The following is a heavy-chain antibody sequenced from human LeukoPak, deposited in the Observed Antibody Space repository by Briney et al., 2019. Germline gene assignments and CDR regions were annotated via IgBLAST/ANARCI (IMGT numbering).Heavy chain of an antibody. V-gene: IGHV4-34*01. Sequence: PSETLSLTCAVYGGSFSGYYWSWIRQPPGKGMEGIGEINHSGSTNYKPSLKSRVTISVDTSKNQFSLKLSSVTAADTAVYYCASGGYRHGYYYGMDVWGKGTTVTVSS. J-gene: IGHJ6*04. CDR2: INHSGST. D-gene: IGHD5-18*01. CDR3: ASGGYRHGYYYGMDV. CDR1: GGSFSGYY.